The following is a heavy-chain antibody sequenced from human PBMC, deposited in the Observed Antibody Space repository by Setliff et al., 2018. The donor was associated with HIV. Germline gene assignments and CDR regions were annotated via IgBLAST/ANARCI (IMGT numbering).Heavy chain of an antibody. D-gene: IGHD1-26*01. CDR1: GGSISDSH. CDR3: ANDRYTGSYYPDF. J-gene: IGHJ4*01. V-gene: IGHV4-4*07. CDR2: SYTNGNT. Sequence: SETLSLTCSVSGGSISDSHWSWIRQPAGKGLEWLGRSYTNGNTYYNPSLRSRVTVSVDTSKNRFTLKMTYMTAADTAIYYCANDRYTGSYYPDFWGRGIQVTVSS.